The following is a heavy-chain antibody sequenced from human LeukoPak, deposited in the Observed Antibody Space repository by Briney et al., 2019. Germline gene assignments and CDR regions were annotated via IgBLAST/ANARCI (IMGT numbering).Heavy chain of an antibody. V-gene: IGHV3-30*02. CDR1: GFTFSSYG. CDR3: AKEGGKGYSYGATGDY. J-gene: IGHJ4*02. D-gene: IGHD5-18*01. Sequence: GGSLRLSCTASGFTFSSYGMHWVRQAPGKGLEWVAFIRYDGSNTYYADSVKGRFTISRDNSKNTLYLQVNSLRAEDTAMYYCAKEGGKGYSYGATGDYWGQGTLVTVSS. CDR2: IRYDGSNT.